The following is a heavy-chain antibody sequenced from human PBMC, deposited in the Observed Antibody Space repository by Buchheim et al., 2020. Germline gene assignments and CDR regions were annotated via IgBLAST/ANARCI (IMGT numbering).Heavy chain of an antibody. CDR3: AKRFDQRYFDY. Sequence: EVQLLESGGGLVQPGGSLRLSCAASGFIFSSYLMTWVRQAPGKGLECVATITGSGDSTYYADSVKGRFTISRDHSKHTLYLQMNSLRAEDTAVYYCAKRFDQRYFDYWGQGTL. CDR2: ITGSGDST. J-gene: IGHJ4*02. CDR1: GFIFSSYL. D-gene: IGHD2-2*01. V-gene: IGHV3-23*01.